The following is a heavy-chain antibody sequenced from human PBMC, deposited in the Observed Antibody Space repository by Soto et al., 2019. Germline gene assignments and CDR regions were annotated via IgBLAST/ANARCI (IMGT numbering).Heavy chain of an antibody. CDR2: IKKDGSET. CDR3: ARVCFDTNGYIEGFEY. J-gene: IGHJ4*02. CDR1: GFTFSSYW. V-gene: IGHV3-7*01. D-gene: IGHD5-18*01. Sequence: GSLRLSCAVSGFTFSSYWMSWVRQAPGKGLEWVANIKKDGSETYYVDSVKGRFTISRDNAKNSLYLQMNSLRAEDTALYYCARVCFDTNGYIEGFEYWGQGTLVTVSS.